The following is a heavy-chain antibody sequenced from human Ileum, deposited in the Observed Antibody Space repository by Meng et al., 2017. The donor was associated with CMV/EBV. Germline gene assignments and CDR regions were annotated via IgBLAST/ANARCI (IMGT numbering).Heavy chain of an antibody. J-gene: IGHJ4*02. CDR1: GFTFSIYG. D-gene: IGHD6-19*01. V-gene: IGHV3-30*02. Sequence: QVQPVEAGGVVVPPGGSRRLSCAASGFTFSIYGMHWVRQAPGKGLEWVAFIRYDGTVQNYADSVKGRFTISRDNSWNMLSLEMNSLRPEDTAVYYCAKVGFGWYSIDYWGQGTLVT. CDR3: AKVGFGWYSIDY. CDR2: IRYDGTVQ.